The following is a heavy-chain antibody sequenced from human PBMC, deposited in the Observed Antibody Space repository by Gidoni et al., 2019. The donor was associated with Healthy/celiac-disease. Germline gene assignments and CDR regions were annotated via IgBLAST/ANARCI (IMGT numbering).Heavy chain of an antibody. CDR1: GFPFHYYA. Sequence: EVQLVESGGGLVQPGRSLRLSCAASGFPFHYYAMHWVRQAPGKGLEWVSGISWNSGSIGYADSVKGRFTISRDNAKNSLYLQMNSLRAEDTALYYCAKAKFSSIAVAGAYFDYWGQGTLVTVSS. CDR3: AKAKFSSIAVAGAYFDY. J-gene: IGHJ4*02. CDR2: ISWNSGSI. D-gene: IGHD6-19*01. V-gene: IGHV3-9*01.